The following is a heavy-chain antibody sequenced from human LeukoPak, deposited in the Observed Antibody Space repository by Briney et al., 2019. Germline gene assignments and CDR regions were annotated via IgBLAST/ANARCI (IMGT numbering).Heavy chain of an antibody. D-gene: IGHD1-26*01. Sequence: ASVKVSCKASGYTFTSYAMHWVRQAPGQRLEWMGWINAGNGNTKYSQKFQGRVTITRDMSTSTAYMELSSLRSEDTAVYYCAADYSGSYYFDYWGQGTLVTVSS. CDR2: INAGNGNT. CDR3: AADYSGSYYFDY. J-gene: IGHJ4*02. V-gene: IGHV1-3*01. CDR1: GYTFTSYA.